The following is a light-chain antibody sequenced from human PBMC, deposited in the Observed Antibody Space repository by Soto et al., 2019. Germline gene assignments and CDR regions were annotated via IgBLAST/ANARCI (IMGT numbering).Light chain of an antibody. CDR2: DVS. V-gene: IGLV2-14*01. CDR3: SSYSSRNTYV. J-gene: IGLJ1*01. Sequence: QSVLTQPASVSASPGQTITISCTGTSSDVGGYNFVSWYQQHPGKAPKLMIYDVSNRPSGVSGHFSGSKYGNTASLTISGLQAEDEADYYCSSYSSRNTYVFGTGTKVTVL. CDR1: SSDVGGYNF.